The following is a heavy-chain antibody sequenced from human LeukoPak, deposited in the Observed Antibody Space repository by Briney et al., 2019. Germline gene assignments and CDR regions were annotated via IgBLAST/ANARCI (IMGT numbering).Heavy chain of an antibody. V-gene: IGHV4-39*01. D-gene: IGHD3-9*01. Sequence: SETLSLTCTVSGGSISSSSYYWGWIRQPPGEGLEWIGSIYYSGSTYYNPSLKSRVTISVDTSKNQFSLKLSSVTAADTAVYYCATSAGVLRYFDWLLYFQHWGQGTLVTVSS. CDR1: GGSISSSSYY. J-gene: IGHJ1*01. CDR3: ATSAGVLRYFDWLLYFQH. CDR2: IYYSGST.